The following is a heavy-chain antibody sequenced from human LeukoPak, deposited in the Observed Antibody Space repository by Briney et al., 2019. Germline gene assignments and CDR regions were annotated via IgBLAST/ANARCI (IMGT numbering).Heavy chain of an antibody. V-gene: IGHV1-8*01. D-gene: IGHD2-2*01. CDR2: MSPHRGST. CDR1: GYTLIDYD. J-gene: IGHJ4*02. Sequence: APVKVSCKASGYTLIDYDINWVRQATGQGLQWMGWMSPHRGSTGYAQRFQGRVTMTRDTSISTAYMELTNLRSEDTAVYFCARARGGYCSSTSTCSYYFDYWGQGTLVTVSS. CDR3: ARARGGYCSSTSTCSYYFDY.